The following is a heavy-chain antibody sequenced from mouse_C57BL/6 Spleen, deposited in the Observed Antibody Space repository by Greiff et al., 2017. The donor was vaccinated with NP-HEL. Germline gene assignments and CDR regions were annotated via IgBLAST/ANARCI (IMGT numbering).Heavy chain of an antibody. D-gene: IGHD1-1*01. J-gene: IGHJ2*01. CDR1: GYTFTDYE. Sequence: QVQLQQSGAELVRPGASVTLSCKASGYTFTDYEMHWVKQTPVHGLEWIGAIDPETGGTAYNQKFKGKAILTADKSSSTAYMELRSLTSEDSAVYYCTFDYYYGSSGDYWGQGTTLTVSS. CDR2: IDPETGGT. V-gene: IGHV1-15*01. CDR3: TFDYYYGSSGDY.